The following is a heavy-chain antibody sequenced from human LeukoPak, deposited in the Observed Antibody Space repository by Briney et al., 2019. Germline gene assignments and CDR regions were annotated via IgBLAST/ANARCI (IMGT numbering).Heavy chain of an antibody. J-gene: IGHJ4*02. D-gene: IGHD5-12*01. CDR3: ARELSATAGSFDY. CDR2: IIPIFGTA. V-gene: IGHV1-69*06. Sequence: SVKVSCKASGGTFSSYAISWVRQAPGQGLEWMGGIIPIFGTANYAQKFQGRVTITADKSTSTAYMELSSLRSEDTAVYYCARELSATAGSFDYWGQGTLVTVSS. CDR1: GGTFSSYA.